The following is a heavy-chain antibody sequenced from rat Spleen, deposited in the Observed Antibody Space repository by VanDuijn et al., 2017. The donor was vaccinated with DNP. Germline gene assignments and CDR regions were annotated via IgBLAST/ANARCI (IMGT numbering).Heavy chain of an antibody. J-gene: IGHJ2*01. CDR2: IRYDGGNT. D-gene: IGHD1-11*01. Sequence: EVQLVESGGGLVQPGRSLKVSCAASGFTFSNYYMAWVRQAPTKGLEWVAYIRYDGGNTYYGDSVKGRFTISRDNAKSSLYLQMDSLRSEDTAMYFCVRWEGINGYWGQGVMVTVSS. CDR1: GFTFSNYY. CDR3: VRWEGINGY. V-gene: IGHV5-20*01.